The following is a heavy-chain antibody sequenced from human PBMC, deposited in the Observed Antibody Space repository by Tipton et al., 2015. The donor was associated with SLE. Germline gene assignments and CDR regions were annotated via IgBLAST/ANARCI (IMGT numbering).Heavy chain of an antibody. CDR3: AKLAGVGTKRNYFDY. Sequence: TLSLTCTVSGGSISSSSYYWGWIRQPPGKGLEWIGSIYYSGSTYYNPSLKSRVTLSLDMSNNQFSLRLNSLTAADTAVYYCAKLAGVGTKRNYFDYWGQGTLVTVSS. CDR2: IYYSGST. V-gene: IGHV4-39*07. J-gene: IGHJ4*02. D-gene: IGHD1-26*01. CDR1: GGSISSSSYY.